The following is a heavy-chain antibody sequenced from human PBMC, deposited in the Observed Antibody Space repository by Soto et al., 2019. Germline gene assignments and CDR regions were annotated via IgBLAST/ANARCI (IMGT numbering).Heavy chain of an antibody. J-gene: IGHJ4*02. V-gene: IGHV3-11*01. CDR1: GFTFSDYY. Sequence: QVQLVESGGGLVKPGGSLRLSCAASGFTFSDYYMSWIRQAPGKGLEWVSYISSRSSTIFYADSVKGRFTISRDNGKNSLYLQMNSLRAEDPAVYYCASGTNGAFFVYWGQGILVTVSS. CDR3: ASGTNGAFFVY. CDR2: ISSRSSTI. D-gene: IGHD2-8*01.